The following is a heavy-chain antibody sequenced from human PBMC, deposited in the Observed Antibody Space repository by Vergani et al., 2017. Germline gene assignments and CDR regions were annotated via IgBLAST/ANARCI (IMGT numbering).Heavy chain of an antibody. CDR3: ARDLMAVWGSYGMDV. D-gene: IGHD3-16*01. V-gene: IGHV1-46*03. Sequence: QVQLVQSGAEVKKPGASVKVSCKASGYTFTSYYMHWVRQAPGQGLEWMGIINPSGGSTSYAQKLQGRVTMTRDTSTSTVYMELSSLRSEDTAVYYCARDLMAVWGSYGMDVWGQGTTVTVSS. J-gene: IGHJ6*02. CDR2: INPSGGST. CDR1: GYTFTSYY.